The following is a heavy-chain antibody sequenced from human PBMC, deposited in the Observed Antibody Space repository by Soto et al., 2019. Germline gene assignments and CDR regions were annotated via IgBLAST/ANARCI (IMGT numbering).Heavy chain of an antibody. V-gene: IGHV3-30*18. J-gene: IGHJ6*02. CDR3: TKRRNVLRFLEWSSGMEV. CDR1: GFTFSNYG. D-gene: IGHD3-3*01. CDR2: ISDDGSNK. Sequence: GGSLRLSCAASGFTFSNYGMHWVRQAPGKGLEWVAFISDDGSNKYYADSMKGRFTMSRDNSKSTLYLQMNSLRVEDTAVYYCTKRRNVLRFLEWSSGMEVWGQGTTVTVAS.